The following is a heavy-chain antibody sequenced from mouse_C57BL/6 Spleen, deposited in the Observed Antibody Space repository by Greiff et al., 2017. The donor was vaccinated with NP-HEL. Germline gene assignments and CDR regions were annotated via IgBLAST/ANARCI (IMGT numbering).Heavy chain of an antibody. D-gene: IGHD2-4*01. V-gene: IGHV1-4*01. Sequence: VQLQESGAELARPGASVKMSCKASGYTFTSYTMPWVKQRPGQGLEWIGYINPSSGYPKYNQKLKDKATLTADKSSSTAYMQLSSLTSEDSAVYYCVYDYDVAMDYWGQGTSVTVSS. CDR2: INPSSGYP. CDR3: VYDYDVAMDY. CDR1: GYTFTSYT. J-gene: IGHJ4*01.